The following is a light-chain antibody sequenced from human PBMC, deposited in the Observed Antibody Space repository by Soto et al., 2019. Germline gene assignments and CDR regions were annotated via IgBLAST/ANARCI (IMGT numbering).Light chain of an antibody. CDR2: GAS. Sequence: IVLTQSPGTLSVSPGGRAIFSCRASQNVSINDLAWYQQKPGLPPRLLFNGASRRATGIPDRFSGSGSGTDFTLTISSLQSEDFAVYYCQQYNNWPPGTFGQGTKVEIK. CDR3: QQYNNWPPGT. CDR1: QNVSIN. V-gene: IGKV3D-15*01. J-gene: IGKJ1*01.